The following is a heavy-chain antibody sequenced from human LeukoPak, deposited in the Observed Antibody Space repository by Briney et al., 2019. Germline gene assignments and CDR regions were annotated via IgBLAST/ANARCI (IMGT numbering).Heavy chain of an antibody. V-gene: IGHV3-21*01. D-gene: IGHD5-24*01. CDR2: ISSSSSYI. CDR3: ARGPRGDGYNGYYYYGMDV. J-gene: IGHJ6*02. CDR1: GFTFSSYS. Sequence: GGSLRLSCAASGFTFSSYSMNWVRQAPGKGLEWVSSISSSSSYIYYADSVKGRFTISRDNAKNTLYLQMNSLRAEDTAVYYCARGPRGDGYNGYYYYGMDVWGQGTTVTVSS.